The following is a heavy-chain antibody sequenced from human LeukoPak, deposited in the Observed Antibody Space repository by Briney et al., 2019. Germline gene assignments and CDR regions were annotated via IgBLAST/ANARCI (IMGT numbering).Heavy chain of an antibody. D-gene: IGHD3-22*01. J-gene: IGHJ4*02. Sequence: PGGSLRLSCAASGFTFSSYAMSWVRQAPGKGLEWVSDISGSGGSTYYADSVKGRFTISRDNSKNTLYLQMNSLRAEDTAVYYCANGDYDSSGFFDYWGQGTLVTVSS. CDR3: ANGDYDSSGFFDY. CDR1: GFTFSSYA. V-gene: IGHV3-23*01. CDR2: ISGSGGST.